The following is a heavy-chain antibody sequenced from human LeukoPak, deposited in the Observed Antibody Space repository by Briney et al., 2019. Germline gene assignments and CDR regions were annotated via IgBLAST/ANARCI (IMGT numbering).Heavy chain of an antibody. CDR3: AREEIRAPFDY. CDR2: IWKDGTNK. J-gene: IGHJ4*02. D-gene: IGHD3-3*01. V-gene: IGHV3-33*01. Sequence: PGGSLRLSCAASGFTFSTYGMHGVRQAPGKGLEWVAVIWKDGTNKYYEDSVKGRFTISRDNSKNTLYLQMNSLRDEDTAIYYCAREEIRAPFDYWGQGTPVTVSS. CDR1: GFTFSTYG.